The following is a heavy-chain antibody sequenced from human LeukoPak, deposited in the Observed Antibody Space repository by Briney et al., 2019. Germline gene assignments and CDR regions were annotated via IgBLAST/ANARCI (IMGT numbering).Heavy chain of an antibody. J-gene: IGHJ6*03. CDR1: GGSISSHY. CDR3: ARADSANYYDSGNYFNYYYMDV. CDR2: LFYTGNT. D-gene: IGHD3-10*01. Sequence: SETLSLTCTVSGGSISSHYWTWIRQPPGKGLEFIGYLFYTGNTNYNPSLKSRVTLSLDTSKNQFSLKLSSVTAADSAVYYCARADSANYYDSGNYFNYYYMDVWGQGTLVTVSS. V-gene: IGHV4-59*11.